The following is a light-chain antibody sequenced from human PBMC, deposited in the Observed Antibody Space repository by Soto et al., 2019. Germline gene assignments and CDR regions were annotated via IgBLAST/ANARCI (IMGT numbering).Light chain of an antibody. CDR3: SSYARSNPSWV. V-gene: IGLV2-8*01. CDR2: EVS. J-gene: IGLJ1*01. CDR1: SSDVGGYNY. Sequence: QSVLTQPPFASGSPGQSVTISCTGTSSDVGGYNYVSWYQQHPGKAPKLMIYEVSKRPSGVPDRFSGSKSGNTASLTVSGLQAEDEADYYCSSYARSNPSWVFGTGTKVTVL.